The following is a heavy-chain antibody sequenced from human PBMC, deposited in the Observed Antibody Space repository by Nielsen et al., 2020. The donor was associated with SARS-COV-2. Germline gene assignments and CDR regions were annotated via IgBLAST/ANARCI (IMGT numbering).Heavy chain of an antibody. CDR2: ISSSGSTI. V-gene: IGHV3-48*04. D-gene: IGHD5-12*01. CDR1: GFTFSSYA. J-gene: IGHJ5*02. Sequence: GESLKISCAASGFTFSSYAMSWVRQAPGKGLEWVSYISSSGSTIYYADSVKGRFTISRDNAKNSLYLQMNSLRVEDTAVYYCARATGQNWFDPWGQGTLVTVSS. CDR3: ARATGQNWFDP.